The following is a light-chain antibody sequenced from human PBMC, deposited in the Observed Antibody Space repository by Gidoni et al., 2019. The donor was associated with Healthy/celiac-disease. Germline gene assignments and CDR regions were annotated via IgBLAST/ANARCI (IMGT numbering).Light chain of an antibody. Sequence: DIVLTHSPATLSLSPVERATLSCRASQRVSSYLAWYQQKPGQAPRLLIYDSSNRATGIPARFSGSGSGTDFTLTISSLEPEDFAVYYCQQRSNWPLTFGGGTKVEIK. CDR1: QRVSSY. J-gene: IGKJ4*01. CDR2: DSS. V-gene: IGKV3-11*01. CDR3: QQRSNWPLT.